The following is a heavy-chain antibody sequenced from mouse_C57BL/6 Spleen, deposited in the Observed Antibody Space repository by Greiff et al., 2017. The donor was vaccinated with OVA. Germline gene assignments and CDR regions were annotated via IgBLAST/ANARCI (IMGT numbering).Heavy chain of an antibody. Sequence: DVKLVESEGGLVQPGSSMKLSCTASGFTFSDYYMAWVRQVPEKGLEWVANINYDGSSTYYLDSLKSRFIISRDNAKNILYLQMSSLKSEDTATYYCARDRSLGAMDYWGQGTSVTVSS. CDR3: ARDRSLGAMDY. CDR1: GFTFSDYY. J-gene: IGHJ4*01. D-gene: IGHD3-3*01. CDR2: INYDGSST. V-gene: IGHV5-16*01.